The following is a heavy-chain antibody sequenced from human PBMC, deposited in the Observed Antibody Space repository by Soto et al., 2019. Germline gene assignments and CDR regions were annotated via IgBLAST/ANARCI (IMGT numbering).Heavy chain of an antibody. CDR3: TSWQQLGDYYYGMDV. CDR2: IRSKANSYAT. D-gene: IGHD6-13*01. Sequence: EVQLVESGGGLVQPGGSLKLSCAASGFTFSGSAMHWVRQASGKGLEWVGRIRSKANSYATAYAASVKGRCTISRDDSKNTAYLQMNSLKTEDTAVYYCTSWQQLGDYYYGMDVWGQGTTVTVSS. CDR1: GFTFSGSA. J-gene: IGHJ6*02. V-gene: IGHV3-73*01.